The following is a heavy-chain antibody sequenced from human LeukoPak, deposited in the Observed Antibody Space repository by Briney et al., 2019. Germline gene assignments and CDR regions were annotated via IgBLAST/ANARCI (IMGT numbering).Heavy chain of an antibody. J-gene: IGHJ4*02. CDR1: GLTFSNFA. CDR2: TSGSGGST. V-gene: IGHV3-23*01. D-gene: IGHD1-26*01. CDR3: AKMATTGSYYQFDY. Sequence: GGSLRLSCAASGLTFSNFAMSWVRQAPGKGLEWVSATSGSGGSTYYTDSVKGRFTISRDNSKNTLFLQMNSLRAEDTAVYYCAKMATTGSYYQFDYWGQGTLVTVFS.